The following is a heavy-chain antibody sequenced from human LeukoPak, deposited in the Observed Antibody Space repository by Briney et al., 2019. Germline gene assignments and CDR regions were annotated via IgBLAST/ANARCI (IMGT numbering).Heavy chain of an antibody. Sequence: GGSLRLSCAASGFTFSSYSMNWVRQAPGKGLEWVSSISSSSSYIYYADSVKGRFTISRDNAKNSLYLQMNSLRAEDTAVYYCASRDIAAAGTIDYWGQGTPVTVSS. V-gene: IGHV3-21*01. D-gene: IGHD6-13*01. CDR2: ISSSSSYI. CDR1: GFTFSSYS. CDR3: ASRDIAAAGTIDY. J-gene: IGHJ4*02.